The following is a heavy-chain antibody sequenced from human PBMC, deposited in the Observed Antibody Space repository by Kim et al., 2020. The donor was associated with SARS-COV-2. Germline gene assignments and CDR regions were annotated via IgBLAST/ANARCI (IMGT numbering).Heavy chain of an antibody. CDR3: AREGGSSSSSHY. CDR1: GFTFSSYS. Sequence: GGSLRLSCEVSGFTFSSYSMNWVRQAPGKGLEWLSYISSSATSPTKTYYADSVTGRFTISRDNAQNSLYLQMNNLRDEDTAVYYCAREGGSSSSSHYWGQGTLVTVSS. D-gene: IGHD6-6*01. V-gene: IGHV3-48*02. CDR2: ISSSATSPTKT. J-gene: IGHJ4*02.